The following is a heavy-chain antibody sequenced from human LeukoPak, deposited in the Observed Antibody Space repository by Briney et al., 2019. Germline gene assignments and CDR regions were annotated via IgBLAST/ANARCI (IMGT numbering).Heavy chain of an antibody. CDR1: GFTLSNAW. Sequence: GGSLRLSCAASGFTLSNAWMSWVRQAPGKGLEWVGRIKSKTDGGTTDYAAPVKGRFTISRDDSKNTLYLQMNSLKTEDTAVYYCASALEWLPETDYWGQGTLVAVSS. D-gene: IGHD3-3*01. CDR2: IKSKTDGGTT. V-gene: IGHV3-15*01. CDR3: ASALEWLPETDY. J-gene: IGHJ4*02.